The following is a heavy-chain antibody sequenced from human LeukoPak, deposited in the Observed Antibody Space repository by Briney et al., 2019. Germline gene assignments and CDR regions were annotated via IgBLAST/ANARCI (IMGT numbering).Heavy chain of an antibody. CDR1: GGSISSYY. D-gene: IGHD1-26*01. J-gene: IGHJ4*02. CDR2: IYYSGST. CDR3: ARGVGATGDFDY. Sequence: PSETLSLTCTVSGGSISSYYWSWIRQPPGKGLEWIGYIYYSGSTNYNPSLKSRVTISVDTSKNQFSLKLSSVTASDTAVYYCARGVGATGDFDYWGQGTLVTVSS. V-gene: IGHV4-59*01.